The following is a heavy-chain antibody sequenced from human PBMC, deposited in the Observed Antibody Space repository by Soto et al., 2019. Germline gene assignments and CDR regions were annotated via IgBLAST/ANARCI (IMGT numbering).Heavy chain of an antibody. V-gene: IGHV1-69*02. Sequence: ASVKVSCKASGGTFSTYTIILVRQAPGQGLEWMGRILPMLDITNSAQRFQGRVTITADKSTSTAYLELSSLRSEDPAVYYCTLGSWSAETFDIWGRGTMVTVSS. J-gene: IGHJ3*02. CDR1: GGTFSTYT. CDR3: TLGSWSAETFDI. D-gene: IGHD6-13*01. CDR2: ILPMLDIT.